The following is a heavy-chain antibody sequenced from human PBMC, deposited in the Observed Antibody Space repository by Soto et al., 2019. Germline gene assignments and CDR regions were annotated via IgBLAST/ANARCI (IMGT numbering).Heavy chain of an antibody. CDR2: ISSSSSYT. CDR1: GFTFSDYY. Sequence: GGSLRLSCAASGFTFSDYYMSWIRQAPGKGLEWVSYISSSSSYTNYADSVKGRFTISRDNAKNSLYLQMNSLRAEDTAVYYCVGYGEPRLTYNWFDPWGQGTLVTVSS. J-gene: IGHJ5*02. D-gene: IGHD4-17*01. CDR3: VGYGEPRLTYNWFDP. V-gene: IGHV3-11*06.